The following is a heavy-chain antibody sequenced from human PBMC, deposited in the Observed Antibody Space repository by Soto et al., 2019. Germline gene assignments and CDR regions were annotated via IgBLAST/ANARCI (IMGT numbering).Heavy chain of an antibody. CDR3: AREVGDDGYTPPLGMDV. J-gene: IGHJ6*02. Sequence: SQTLSLTCVISGDSVSSNSAAWNWIRQSPSRGLEWLGRTYYRSKWYNDYAVSVKSRITINPDTSKNQFSLQLNSVTPEDTAVYHCAREVGDDGYTPPLGMDVWGQGTTVTVSS. V-gene: IGHV6-1*01. D-gene: IGHD5-12*01. CDR2: TYYRSKWYN. CDR1: GDSVSSNSAA.